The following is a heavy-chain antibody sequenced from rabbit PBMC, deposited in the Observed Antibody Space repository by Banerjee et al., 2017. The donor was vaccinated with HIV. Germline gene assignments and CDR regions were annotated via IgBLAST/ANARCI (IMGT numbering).Heavy chain of an antibody. Sequence: QEQLVESGGGLVQPEGSLTLTCKASGSDISSNAMCWVRQAPGKGLELIACIYSSNGDKWYASWVNGRFTISRSTSLNTVDLKMTSLTAADTATHFCARDLAGVIGWNFGLWGQGTLVTVS. D-gene: IGHD4-1*01. CDR2: IYSSNGDK. CDR3: ARDLAGVIGWNFGL. V-gene: IGHV1S47*01. J-gene: IGHJ4*01. CDR1: GSDISSNA.